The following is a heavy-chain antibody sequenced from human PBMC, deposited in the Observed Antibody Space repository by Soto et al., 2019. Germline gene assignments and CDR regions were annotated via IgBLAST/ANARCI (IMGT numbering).Heavy chain of an antibody. D-gene: IGHD3-22*01. CDR3: ARREYYYSRGSFDY. CDR2: IDPRDSET. Sequence: HGEYLKISCEGSGYNFTNFWIHWVRQLPGKGLEWMGRIDPRDSETNYSPSFQGHVTISTAKSVTTAYLQWSSLKASDTALYYCARREYYYSRGSFDYWGQGTRITVA. J-gene: IGHJ4*02. V-gene: IGHV5-10-1*01. CDR1: GYNFTNFW.